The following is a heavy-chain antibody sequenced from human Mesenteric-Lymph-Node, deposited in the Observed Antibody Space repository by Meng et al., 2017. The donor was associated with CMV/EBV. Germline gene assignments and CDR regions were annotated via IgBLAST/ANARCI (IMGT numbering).Heavy chain of an antibody. Sequence: SGPTLVKPTQTLTLTCSFSGFSLSTTGMRVSWIRQPPGKALEWFARIDWDDDKFYNTSLKTSLTISKDTSKNQVVLTMSNVDPVDTATYYCARVSVAGVFDFWGQGTRVTVSS. J-gene: IGHJ4*02. V-gene: IGHV2-70*04. CDR2: IDWDDDK. CDR3: ARVSVAGVFDF. D-gene: IGHD6-19*01. CDR1: GFSLSTTGMR.